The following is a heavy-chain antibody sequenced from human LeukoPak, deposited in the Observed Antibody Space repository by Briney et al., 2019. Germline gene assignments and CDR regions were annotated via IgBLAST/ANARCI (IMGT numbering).Heavy chain of an antibody. CDR3: ATNWNLDY. J-gene: IGHJ4*02. CDR1: GLTFSSYA. CDR2: ISASGGST. Sequence: GGSLRLSCVVSGLTFSSYAMSWVRQAPGKGLDWVSAISASGGSTYYADSVKGRFTISRDNSKNTVYLQLNSLRGEDTAIYYWATNWNLDYWGEGSLVTVSS. V-gene: IGHV3-23*01. D-gene: IGHD1-1*01.